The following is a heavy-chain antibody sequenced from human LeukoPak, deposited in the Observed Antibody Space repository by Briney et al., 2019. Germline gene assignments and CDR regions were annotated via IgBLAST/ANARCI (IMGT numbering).Heavy chain of an antibody. Sequence: PGRSLRLSCAASGFTFSSYAMHWVRQAPGKGLEWVAVISYDGSNKYYADSVKGRFTISRDNSKNTLYLQMNSLRAEDTAVYDCARAGNVVVVTAIPDNDAFDIWGQGTMVTVSS. D-gene: IGHD2-21*02. CDR3: ARAGNVVVVTAIPDNDAFDI. V-gene: IGHV3-30-3*01. CDR2: ISYDGSNK. CDR1: GFTFSSYA. J-gene: IGHJ3*02.